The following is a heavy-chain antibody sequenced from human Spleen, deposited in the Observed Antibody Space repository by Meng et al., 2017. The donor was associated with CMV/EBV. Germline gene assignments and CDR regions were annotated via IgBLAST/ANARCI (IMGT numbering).Heavy chain of an antibody. J-gene: IGHJ4*02. V-gene: IGHV3-7*01. CDR3: ARDHCSSTRCYTMGLDY. Sequence: GESLKISCAASGFTFSTYWMNWGRQAPGKGLEWVANIKYDGSEKNYVDSVKGRFTISRDNTKNSLYLQMNSLRVEDTAVYYWARDHCSSTRCYTMGLDYWGQGTLVTVSS. CDR2: IKYDGSEK. D-gene: IGHD2-2*02. CDR1: GFTFSTYW.